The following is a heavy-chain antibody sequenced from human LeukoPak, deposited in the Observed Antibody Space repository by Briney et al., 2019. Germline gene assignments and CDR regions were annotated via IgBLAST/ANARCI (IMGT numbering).Heavy chain of an antibody. J-gene: IGHJ6*02. D-gene: IGHD4-17*01. Sequence: PGGSLRLSCAASGFTFDDYAMHWVRQAPGKGLEWVSGISWNSGSIGYADSVKGRFTISRDNAKNSLYLQMNSLRAEDTALYYCAKGTYGDSPRAPYMDVWGQGTTVTVSS. CDR2: ISWNSGSI. V-gene: IGHV3-9*01. CDR1: GFTFDDYA. CDR3: AKGTYGDSPRAPYMDV.